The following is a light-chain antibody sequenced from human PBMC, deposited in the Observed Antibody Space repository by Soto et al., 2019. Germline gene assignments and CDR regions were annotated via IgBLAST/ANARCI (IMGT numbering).Light chain of an antibody. J-gene: IGKJ1*01. CDR3: QQYNSLWT. CDR2: DAS. V-gene: IGKV1-5*01. CDR1: QRISGW. Sequence: DIPMTQSPSALSASVGDRVTITCRDSQRISGWLAWYQQKPGKAPRLLIYDASYLERGGPSRFSGSGSGTDFTLTISDLQPDDLGSYYCQQYNSLWTFGPGTKVEI.